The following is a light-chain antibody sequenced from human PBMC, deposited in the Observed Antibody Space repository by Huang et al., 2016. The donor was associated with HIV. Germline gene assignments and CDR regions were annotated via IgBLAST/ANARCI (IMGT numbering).Light chain of an antibody. V-gene: IGKV3-20*01. CDR2: GAS. CDR3: QQYENSPET. CDR1: QSVSSFY. Sequence: EIVLTQSPGTLSLSPGERATLSCRASQSVSSFYLAWYQQKPGQAPRLLMDGASRRATGIPDRFSGSGSGTDFTLTISRLEPEDFAVYYCQQYENSPETFGQGTRVEIK. J-gene: IGKJ1*01.